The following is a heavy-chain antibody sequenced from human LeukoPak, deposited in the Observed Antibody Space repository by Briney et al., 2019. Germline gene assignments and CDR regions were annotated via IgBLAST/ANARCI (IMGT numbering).Heavy chain of an antibody. CDR2: ISAYNGNT. V-gene: IGHV1-18*01. Sequence: VSVKVSCKASGYTFTSYGISWVRQAPGQGLEWMGWISAYNGNTNYAQKLQGRVTMTTDTSTSTAYMELRSLRSDDTAVYYCARGGEIVGATTWSDYWGQGTLVTVSS. D-gene: IGHD1-26*01. CDR3: ARGGEIVGATTWSDY. J-gene: IGHJ4*02. CDR1: GYTFTSYG.